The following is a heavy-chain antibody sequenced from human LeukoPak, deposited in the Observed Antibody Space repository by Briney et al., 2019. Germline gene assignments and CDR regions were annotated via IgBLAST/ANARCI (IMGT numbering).Heavy chain of an antibody. V-gene: IGHV3-43*01. CDR3: AKGGGLTVTADEGFDY. CDR1: GFTFDDYT. CDR2: ISWDGGST. D-gene: IGHD2-21*02. J-gene: IGHJ4*02. Sequence: GGSLRLSCAASGFTFDDYTMHWVRQAPGKGLEWVSLISWDGGSTYYADSVKGRFTISRDNSKNSLYLQMNSLRTEDSALYYCAKGGGLTVTADEGFDYWGQGTLVTVSS.